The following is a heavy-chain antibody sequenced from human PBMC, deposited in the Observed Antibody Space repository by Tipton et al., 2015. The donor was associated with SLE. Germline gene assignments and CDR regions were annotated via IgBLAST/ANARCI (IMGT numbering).Heavy chain of an antibody. D-gene: IGHD2-2*01. Sequence: TLSLTCTVSGGSVSNYTYYWGWIRQPPGKGLVWIASLYYTGNSYYNPSLKSRVTTSFYTSKNQFSLKLSSVTVADTAVYYCATLEIPAGRSTFDVWGQGQWSPSLQ. CDR1: GGSVSNYTYY. CDR3: ATLEIPAGRSTFDV. V-gene: IGHV4-39*07. CDR2: LYYTGNS. J-gene: IGHJ3*01.